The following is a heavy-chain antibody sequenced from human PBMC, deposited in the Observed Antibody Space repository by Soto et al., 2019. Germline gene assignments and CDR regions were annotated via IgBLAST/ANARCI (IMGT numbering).Heavy chain of an antibody. Sequence: KPSETLSLTCTVSGGSVSSPSYYWSWLRLPPGKGLEWIGYIYYTGDTDYNPSLRSRVTISVDTSKNHFSLKLNSVTAADTAVYYCARDLNTALDYWGQGTLVTVSS. CDR1: GGSVSSPSYY. CDR3: ARDLNTALDY. CDR2: IYYTGDT. D-gene: IGHD5-18*01. J-gene: IGHJ4*02. V-gene: IGHV4-61*03.